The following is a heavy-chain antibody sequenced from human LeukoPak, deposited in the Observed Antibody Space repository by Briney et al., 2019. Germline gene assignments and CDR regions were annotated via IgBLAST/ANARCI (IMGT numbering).Heavy chain of an antibody. CDR2: ISSSGSTI. V-gene: IGHV3-11*01. Sequence: GGSLRLSCAASGFTFSDYYMSWIRQAPGKGLEWVSYISSSGSTIYYADSVKGRFTISRDNAKSSLYLQMNSLRAEDTAVYYCARADYVYQHPHDYWGQGTLVTVSS. D-gene: IGHD3-16*01. CDR1: GFTFSDYY. CDR3: ARADYVYQHPHDY. J-gene: IGHJ4*02.